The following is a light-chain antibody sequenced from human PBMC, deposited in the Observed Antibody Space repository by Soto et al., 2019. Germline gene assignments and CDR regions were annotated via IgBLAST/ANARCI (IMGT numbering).Light chain of an antibody. Sequence: QSVLTQPPSASGTPGQRVTISCSGSSSNIGSNFVYWYQQFPGTAPKLLIYRNNQRPSGVPDRFSGSKSGTSAFLAISGLPSEDEADYYCAAWDDSLSGWVFGGGTQLTVL. CDR2: RNN. CDR1: SSNIGSNF. J-gene: IGLJ3*02. CDR3: AAWDDSLSGWV. V-gene: IGLV1-47*01.